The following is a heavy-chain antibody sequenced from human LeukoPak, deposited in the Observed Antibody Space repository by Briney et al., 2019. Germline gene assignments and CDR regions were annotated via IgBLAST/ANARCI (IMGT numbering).Heavy chain of an antibody. CDR3: ARERSSVYYNN. D-gene: IGHD3-22*01. V-gene: IGHV1-18*01. CDR2: ISGYNGNT. Sequence: ASVKVSCKASGYTFTCYGISWARHAPGQGLEWMGWISGYNGNTNYAQKFQGRVTMTTDTATSTAYMELRSLRSDDTAIYYCARERSSVYYNNWGQGTLVTVSS. J-gene: IGHJ4*02. CDR1: GYTFTCYG.